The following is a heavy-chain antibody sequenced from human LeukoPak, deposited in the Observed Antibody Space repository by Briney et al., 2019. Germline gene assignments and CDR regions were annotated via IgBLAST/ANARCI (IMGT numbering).Heavy chain of an antibody. Sequence: GGSLRLSCAASGFSFSDYYMSWIRQAPGKGLEWVSYISSSGSIIIYADSVKGRFTTSRDNAKNSLYLQMNSLRAEDTAVYYCARVHGDCSGGNCYYFDHWGQGTLVTVAS. D-gene: IGHD2-15*01. CDR1: GFSFSDYY. V-gene: IGHV3-11*01. CDR2: ISSSGSII. CDR3: ARVHGDCSGGNCYYFDH. J-gene: IGHJ4*02.